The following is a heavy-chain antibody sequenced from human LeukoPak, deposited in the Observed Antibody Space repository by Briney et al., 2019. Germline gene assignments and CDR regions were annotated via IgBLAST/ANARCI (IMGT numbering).Heavy chain of an antibody. J-gene: IGHJ4*02. V-gene: IGHV3-23*01. CDR2: ISGSGGST. D-gene: IGHD6-13*01. CDR3: AKDMRAAAGTSDY. CDR1: GFTFSSYS. Sequence: GGSLGLACAASGFTFSSYSMSWVRQAPGKGLEWVSAISGSGGSTYYADSVKGRFTISRDNSKNTLYLQMNSLRAEDTAVYYCAKDMRAAAGTSDYWGQGTLVTVSS.